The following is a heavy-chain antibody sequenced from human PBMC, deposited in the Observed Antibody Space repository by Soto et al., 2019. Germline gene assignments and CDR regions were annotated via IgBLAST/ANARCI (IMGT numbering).Heavy chain of an antibody. CDR1: GFSFSSQW. V-gene: IGHV3-74*01. Sequence: EVQLVESGGGLVQPGGSLRLSCAASGFSFSSQWMYWVRQSPGKGPVWVSYINHDGSRIGYADSVKGRFTISRDNAKNTLYVQMNSLRVEDTAVYYCVKDIRWGRGTLVTVSS. CDR2: INHDGSRI. J-gene: IGHJ4*02. CDR3: VKDIR.